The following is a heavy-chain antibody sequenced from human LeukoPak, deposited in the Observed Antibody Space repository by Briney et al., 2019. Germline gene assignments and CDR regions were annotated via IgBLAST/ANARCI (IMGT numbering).Heavy chain of an antibody. D-gene: IGHD3-22*01. CDR1: GGSFSGYY. CDR2: INHSGST. Sequence: SETLSLTCAVYGGSFSGYYWSWIRQPPGKGLEWIGEINHSGSTNYNPSLKSRVTISVDTSKNQFSLKLSSVTAADTAVYYCARTIYYYDSSGYRTDDYWGQGTLVTVSS. CDR3: ARTIYYYDSSGYRTDDY. V-gene: IGHV4-34*01. J-gene: IGHJ4*02.